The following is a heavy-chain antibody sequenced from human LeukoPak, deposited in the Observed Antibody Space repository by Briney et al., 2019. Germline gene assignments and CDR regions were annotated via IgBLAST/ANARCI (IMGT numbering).Heavy chain of an antibody. V-gene: IGHV3-30*04. CDR2: ISYDGSNK. CDR1: GFTFSSYA. D-gene: IGHD3-10*01. J-gene: IGHJ4*02. CDR3: ARHFTPPFMVRLRYYFDY. Sequence: PGGSLRLSCAASGFTFSSYAMHWVRQAPGKGLEWVAVISYDGSNKYYADSVKGRFTISRDNSKNTLYLQMNSLRAEDTAVYYCARHFTPPFMVRLRYYFDYWGQGTLVTVSS.